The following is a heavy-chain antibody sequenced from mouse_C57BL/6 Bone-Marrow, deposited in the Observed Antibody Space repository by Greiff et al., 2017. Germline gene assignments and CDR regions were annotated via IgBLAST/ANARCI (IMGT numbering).Heavy chain of an antibody. V-gene: IGHV1-81*01. D-gene: IGHD3-1*01. CDR2: IYPRSGNT. Sequence: VQLQQSGAELARPGASVKLSCKASGYTFTSYGISWVKQRTGQGLEWIGEIYPRSGNTYYNEKFKGKATLTADKSSSTAYMELRSLTSEESAVYYCTRSGLFRYFDYWGQGTTLTVSS. CDR1: GYTFTSYG. J-gene: IGHJ2*01. CDR3: TRSGLFRYFDY.